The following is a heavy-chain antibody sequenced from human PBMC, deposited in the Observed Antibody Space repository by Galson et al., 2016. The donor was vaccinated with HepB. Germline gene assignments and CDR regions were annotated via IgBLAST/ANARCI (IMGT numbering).Heavy chain of an antibody. Sequence: LSLTCAVYGGSFSTYTWSWIRQPPGKGLEWIGEINHTRSTKYNPSLKSRVTISIDKSKKHFSLRLTSLTAADTAVYYCARGLYYDSIPDIWGQGTMVTVSS. CDR3: ARGLYYDSIPDI. D-gene: IGHD3-22*01. V-gene: IGHV4-34*01. CDR1: GGSFSTYT. J-gene: IGHJ3*02. CDR2: INHTRST.